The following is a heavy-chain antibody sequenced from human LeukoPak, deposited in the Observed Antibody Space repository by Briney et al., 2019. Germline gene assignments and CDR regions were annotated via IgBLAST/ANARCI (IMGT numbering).Heavy chain of an antibody. CDR3: DLGVGGSWPLDF. J-gene: IGHJ4*02. CDR1: GASVSTTSCL. Sequence: PSETLSLTCVVSGASVSTTSCLWGWVRQTPGKGLEWIGSISYTGSSYYNPSLNSRVTMSLDPAKNHFSLRMTSLTAADTAVYVRDLGVGGSWPLDFWGPGTVVIVSS. V-gene: IGHV4-39*07. CDR2: ISYTGSS. D-gene: IGHD2-15*01.